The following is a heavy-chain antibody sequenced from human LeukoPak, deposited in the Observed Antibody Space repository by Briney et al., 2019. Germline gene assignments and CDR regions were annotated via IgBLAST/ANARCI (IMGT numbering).Heavy chain of an antibody. CDR2: IQYDGSGR. CDR3: ARGLNYGLDV. CDR1: GFTFTRFG. Sequence: PGGSLRLSRATSGFTFTRFGLHWVRQAPGKGLEWVAFIQYDGSGRYADSVKGRFTISRDNSKNTVYLQMNSLRVEDMAVFYCARGLNYGLDVWGQGTTATVSS. V-gene: IGHV3-30*02. J-gene: IGHJ6*02.